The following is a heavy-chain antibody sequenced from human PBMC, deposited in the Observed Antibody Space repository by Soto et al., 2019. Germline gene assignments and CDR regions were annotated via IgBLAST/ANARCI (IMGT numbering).Heavy chain of an antibody. J-gene: IGHJ6*03. CDR2: INHSGST. Sequence: PSETLSLTCAVYGGSFSGYYWSWIRQPPGKGLEWIGEINHSGSTNYNPSLKSRVTISVDTSKNQFSLKLSSVTAADTAVYYCARAYDLYYYMDVWGKGTTVTVSS. CDR1: GGSFSGYY. V-gene: IGHV4-34*01. D-gene: IGHD3-3*01. CDR3: ARAYDLYYYMDV.